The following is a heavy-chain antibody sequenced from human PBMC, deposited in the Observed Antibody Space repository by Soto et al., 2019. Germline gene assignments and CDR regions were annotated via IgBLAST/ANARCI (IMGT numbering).Heavy chain of an antibody. CDR2: ISPSGGDT. CDR3: AKSYSSSHAGDY. CDR1: GFIFSEYA. J-gene: IGHJ4*02. V-gene: IGHV3-23*01. D-gene: IGHD6-6*01. Sequence: EVQLLESGGGLVQPGGSLRLSCAASGFIFSEYAMSWVRQAPGKGLEWVSAISPSGGDTYYADSVRGRFTISRDNSKNTLYLQMNSLRAEDTALYYCAKSYSSSHAGDYWGQGTLVTVSS.